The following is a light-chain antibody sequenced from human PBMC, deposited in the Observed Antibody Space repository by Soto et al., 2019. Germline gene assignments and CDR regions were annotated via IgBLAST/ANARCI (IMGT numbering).Light chain of an antibody. CDR1: QSISSY. CDR2: AAS. Sequence: DIQMTQSPSSMSASVGDRVTITCRARQSISSYLNWYQQKPGKAPKLLIYAASSLQGGVPSRFSGSGSGTDFTRNISSLQPEDVATYYCHQSYSTLHTFGGGTQGESK. J-gene: IGKJ4*01. V-gene: IGKV1-39*01. CDR3: HQSYSTLHT.